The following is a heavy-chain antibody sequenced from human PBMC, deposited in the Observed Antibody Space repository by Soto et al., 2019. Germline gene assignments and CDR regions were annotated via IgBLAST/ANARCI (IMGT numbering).Heavy chain of an antibody. Sequence: QVQLVQSGAEVKKPGSSVKVSCKASGGPFSSYAISWVRQAPGQGLEWMGGIIPIFGTANYAQKFQGRVTLTADESTRTAYMELSSLRSEDTGVYCCARDADKLGLDYCDQGTLVTVSS. V-gene: IGHV1-69*01. CDR3: ARDADKLGLDY. CDR1: GGPFSSYA. D-gene: IGHD3-3*02. J-gene: IGHJ4*02. CDR2: IIPIFGTA.